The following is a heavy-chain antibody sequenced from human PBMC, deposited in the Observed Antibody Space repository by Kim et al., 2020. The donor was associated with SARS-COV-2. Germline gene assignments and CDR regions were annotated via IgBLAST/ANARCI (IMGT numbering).Heavy chain of an antibody. Sequence: YTPSLKGRVTISVDTSKNQFSLKLSSVTAADTAVYYCARGNIVEDGMDVWGQGTTVAVSS. CDR3: ARGNIVEDGMDV. J-gene: IGHJ6*02. D-gene: IGHD2-15*01. V-gene: IGHV4-59*09.